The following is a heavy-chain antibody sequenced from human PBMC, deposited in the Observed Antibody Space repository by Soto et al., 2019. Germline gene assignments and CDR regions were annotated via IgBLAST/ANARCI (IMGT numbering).Heavy chain of an antibody. CDR2: IYYSGST. D-gene: IGHD5-18*01. CDR3: ASLWRAALWY. V-gene: IGHV4-31*01. Sequence: QVQLQESGPGLVKPSQTLSLTCTVSGGSISSGGYYWSWIRQHPGKGLEWIGYIYYSGSTYYNPSRKXXVXLXEDTSKNQFSLKLSPVTAADTAVYYGASLWRAALWYWGQGTLVTVSS. J-gene: IGHJ4*02. CDR1: GGSISSGGYY.